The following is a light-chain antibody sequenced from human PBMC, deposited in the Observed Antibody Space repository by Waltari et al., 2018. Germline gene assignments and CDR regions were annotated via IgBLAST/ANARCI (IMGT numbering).Light chain of an antibody. V-gene: IGKV2D-29*01. CDR1: QSLLHSDGMTY. CDR3: MQSKQILTGA. CDR2: DVS. Sequence: IVMTQTPLSLSVTPAQPASISCKSSQSLLHSDGMTYLHWYLQKPGQLPQLVIYDVSNWVSGVPDRFSGSGSGTDYTLNISRVEAEDVEVYYCMQSKQILTGAFGQGTKVEIK. J-gene: IGKJ1*01.